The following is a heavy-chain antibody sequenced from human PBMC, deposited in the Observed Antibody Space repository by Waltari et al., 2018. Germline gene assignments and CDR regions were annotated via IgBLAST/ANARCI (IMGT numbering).Heavy chain of an antibody. CDR2: IYTSGST. V-gene: IGHV4-61*09. D-gene: IGHD3-10*01. CDR3: ARGRGRMVQGVVDV. Sequence: QVQLQESGPGLVKPSQTLSLTCTVSGGSISSGSYYWSWIRQPAGKGLEWIGYIYTSGSTNYNPSLKSRVTISVDTSKNQFSLKLSSVTAADTAVYYCARGRGRMVQGVVDVWGQGTTVIVSS. J-gene: IGHJ6*02. CDR1: GGSISSGSYY.